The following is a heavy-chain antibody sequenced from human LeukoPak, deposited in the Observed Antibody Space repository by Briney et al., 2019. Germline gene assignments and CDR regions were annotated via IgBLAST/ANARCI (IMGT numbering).Heavy chain of an antibody. CDR2: ISPIFSTA. D-gene: IGHD1-26*01. J-gene: IGHJ4*02. V-gene: IGHV1-69*13. CDR3: ASSSGSYRVPGKFDY. CDR1: GAAFTSYA. Sequence: GASVTLSCTASGAAFTSYAISWVRHRPGPGLEWKGGISPIFSTANYAQKYQGRVTITADESTSTAYMELSSMRSEDTAVYYCASSSGSYRVPGKFDYWGQGTLVTVSS.